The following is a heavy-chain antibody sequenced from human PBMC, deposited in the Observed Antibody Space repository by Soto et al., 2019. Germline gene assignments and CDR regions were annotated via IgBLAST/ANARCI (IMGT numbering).Heavy chain of an antibody. Sequence: GGSLRLSCAASGFTFSSYWMHWVRQAPGKGLVWVSRINSDGSSTSYADSVKGRFTISRDNAKNTLYLQMNSLRAEDTAVYYCARIGEQLLYYYYYYMDAWGKGTTVTVSS. J-gene: IGHJ6*03. CDR3: ARIGEQLLYYYYYYMDA. CDR1: GFTFSSYW. D-gene: IGHD2-2*01. V-gene: IGHV3-74*01. CDR2: INSDGSST.